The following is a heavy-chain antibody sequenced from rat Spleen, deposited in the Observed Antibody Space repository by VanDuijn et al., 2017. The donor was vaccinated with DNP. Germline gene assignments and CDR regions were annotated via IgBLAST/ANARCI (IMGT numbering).Heavy chain of an antibody. CDR1: GYSITSNY. CDR3: ARGESNSGYWYFDF. V-gene: IGHV3-1*01. D-gene: IGHD4-3*01. CDR2: ISYSGST. Sequence: EVQLQESGPGLVKPSQSLSLTCSVTGYSITSNYWAWIRKFPGNKMEWMGYISYSGSTGFNPSLKSRVYITRDTSTNQFFLQLNSVTTEDTATYYWARGESNSGYWYFDFWGPGTMVTVSS. J-gene: IGHJ1*01.